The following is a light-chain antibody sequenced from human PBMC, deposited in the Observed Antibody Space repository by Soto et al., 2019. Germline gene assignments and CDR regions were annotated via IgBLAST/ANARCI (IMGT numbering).Light chain of an antibody. CDR1: RSDIGGYNF. J-gene: IGLJ2*01. V-gene: IGLV2-8*01. Sequence: QSVLTQPPSASGTLGQSVTISCPGTRSDIGGYNFVSWYRQSPGKAPKVVIDEVSKRPSGVPDRFAGSKSGNTASLTVSGLQADDDADYYCSSYAGSHTVIFGGGTKLTVL. CDR2: EVS. CDR3: SSYAGSHTVI.